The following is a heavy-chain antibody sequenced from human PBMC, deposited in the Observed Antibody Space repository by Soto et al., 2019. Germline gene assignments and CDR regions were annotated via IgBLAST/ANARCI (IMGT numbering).Heavy chain of an antibody. J-gene: IGHJ4*02. Sequence: PGGSLRLSXAASGFTFSSYGMHWVRQAPGKGLEWVAVISYDGSNKYYADSVKGRFTISRDNSKNTLYLQMNSLRAEDTPVYYCAKLFTVTPNFDYWGQGTLVTVSS. V-gene: IGHV3-30*18. D-gene: IGHD4-17*01. CDR1: GFTFSSYG. CDR2: ISYDGSNK. CDR3: AKLFTVTPNFDY.